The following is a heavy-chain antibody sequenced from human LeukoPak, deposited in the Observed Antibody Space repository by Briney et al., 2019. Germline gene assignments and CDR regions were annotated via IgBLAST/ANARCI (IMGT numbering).Heavy chain of an antibody. D-gene: IGHD1-26*01. J-gene: IGHJ5*02. V-gene: IGHV1-69*13. CDR2: IIPIFGPA. CDR1: GYTFTSYY. CDR3: ARDRRAGATHNWFDP. Sequence: GASVKVSCKASGYTFTSYYMHWVRQAPGQGLEWMGGIIPIFGPANYAQKFQGRVTITADESTSTAYMELSSLRSEDTAVYYCARDRRAGATHNWFDPWGQGTLVTVSS.